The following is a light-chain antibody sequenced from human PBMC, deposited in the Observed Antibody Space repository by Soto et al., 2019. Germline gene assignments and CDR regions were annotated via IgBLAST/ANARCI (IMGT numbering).Light chain of an antibody. V-gene: IGKV1-9*01. J-gene: IGKJ4*01. CDR1: QGISSY. CDR2: AAS. CDR3: QQLNSYPFLT. Sequence: IQLTQSPSSLSASVGDRVTITCRASQGISSYLAWYQQKPGKAPKLLIYAASTLQSGVPSTFSGSGSGTDFTLTISSLQPEDFATNYCQQLNSYPFLTFGGGTKVEIK.